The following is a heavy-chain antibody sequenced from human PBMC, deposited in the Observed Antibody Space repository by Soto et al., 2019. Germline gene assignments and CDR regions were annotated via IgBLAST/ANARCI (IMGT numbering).Heavy chain of an antibody. Sequence: SETLSLTCAVSSFSISSGYYWGWVRQPPGKGLEWIGSIYHSGTTNYSPSLKSRVTISIDTSKNQFSLHLASVSPEDTSVYYCARGGVSAFQGLDPWGPGTLVTVSS. CDR3: ARGGVSAFQGLDP. J-gene: IGHJ5*02. V-gene: IGHV4-38-2*01. CDR2: IYHSGTT. CDR1: SFSISSGYY. D-gene: IGHD2-21*01.